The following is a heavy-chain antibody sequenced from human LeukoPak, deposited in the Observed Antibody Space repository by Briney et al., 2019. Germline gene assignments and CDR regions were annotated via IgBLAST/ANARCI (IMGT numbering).Heavy chain of an antibody. CDR2: ISWNSGSI. V-gene: IGHV3-9*01. CDR3: AKDPNYALEGSSWFFDY. D-gene: IGHD6-13*01. CDR1: GFTFDDYA. Sequence: GRSLRLSCAASGFTFDDYAMHWVRQAPGKGLEWVSGISWNSGSIGYADSVKGRFTISRDNAKNSLYLQMNSLRAEDTALYYCAKDPNYALEGSSWFFDYWGQGTLVTVSS. J-gene: IGHJ4*02.